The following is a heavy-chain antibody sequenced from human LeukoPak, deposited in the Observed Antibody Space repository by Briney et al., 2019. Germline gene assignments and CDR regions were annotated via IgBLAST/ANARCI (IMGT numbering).Heavy chain of an antibody. CDR1: GFTFTNAW. Sequence: NAGGSLRLSCAASGFTFTNAWMGWVRHAPEKGLEGVRRIKSKTDGGTTDYAAPVKGRFANSRDDSKNTLYLQMNSLKTEDTAVYHCAKDLGWERGPPFYWGQGTLVTVSS. CDR3: AKDLGWERGPPFY. V-gene: IGHV3-15*01. J-gene: IGHJ4*02. D-gene: IGHD5-24*01. CDR2: IKSKTDGGTT.